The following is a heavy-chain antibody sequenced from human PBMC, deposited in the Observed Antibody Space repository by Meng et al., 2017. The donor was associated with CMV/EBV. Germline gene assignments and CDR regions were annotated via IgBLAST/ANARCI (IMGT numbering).Heavy chain of an antibody. CDR2: LYYSGST. D-gene: IGHD3-10*01. V-gene: IGHV4-59*01. CDR3: ARVGVGESFDY. CDR1: GGSISRYY. J-gene: IGHJ4*02. Sequence: SETLSLTCTVSGGSISRYYWSWLRQPPGKGLEWIGYLYYSGSTNSTPSLKSRVTISVDTSKNQFSLKLSSVTAADTAVYYCARVGVGESFDYWGQGTLVTVSS.